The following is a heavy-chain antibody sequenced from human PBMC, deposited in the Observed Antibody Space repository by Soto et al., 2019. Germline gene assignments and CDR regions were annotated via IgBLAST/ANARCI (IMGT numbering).Heavy chain of an antibody. CDR1: GGSISSYY. Sequence: SETLSLTCTVSGGSISSYYWSWIRQPPGKGLEWIGYIYYSGSTNYNPSLKSRFTISVDTSKNQFSLKLSSVTAADTAVYYCARQWGTDAFDIWGQGTMVTVSS. CDR3: ARQWGTDAFDI. J-gene: IGHJ3*02. D-gene: IGHD1-1*01. V-gene: IGHV4-59*08. CDR2: IYYSGST.